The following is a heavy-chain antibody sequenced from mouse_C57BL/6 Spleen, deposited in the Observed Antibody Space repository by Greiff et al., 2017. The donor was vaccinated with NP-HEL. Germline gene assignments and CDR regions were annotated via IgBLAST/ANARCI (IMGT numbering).Heavy chain of an antibody. CDR2: IDPSDSYT. CDR1: GYTFTSYW. V-gene: IGHV1-69*01. J-gene: IGHJ4*01. CDR3: ARRGDYYAMDY. Sequence: QVQLKQPGAELVMPGASVKLSCKASGYTFTSYWMHWVKQRPGQGLEWIGEIDPSDSYTNYNQKFKGKSTLTVDKSSSIAYMQLSSLTSEDSAVYYCARRGDYYAMDYWGQGTSVTVSS.